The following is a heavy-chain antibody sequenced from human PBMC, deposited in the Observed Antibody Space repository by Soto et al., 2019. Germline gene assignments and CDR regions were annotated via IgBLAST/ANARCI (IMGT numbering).Heavy chain of an antibody. V-gene: IGHV3-23*01. CDR2: ISDGGGST. CDR1: GFTFNNFA. J-gene: IGHJ4*02. Sequence: EVQLLESGGGLVQPGGSLRLSCAASGFTFNNFAMSWVRQAPGKGLEWVSSISDGGGSTYYGDSVKGRFTISRDNSKNTLYLQMNSLGAEDTAVYYCARCPGEKCARNTYFGLVGEGFDYWGEGALVTVSS. D-gene: IGHD2-8*02. CDR3: ARCPGEKCARNTYFGLVGEGFDY.